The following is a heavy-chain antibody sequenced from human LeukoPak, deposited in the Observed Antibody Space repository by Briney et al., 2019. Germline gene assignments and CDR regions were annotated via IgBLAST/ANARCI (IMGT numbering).Heavy chain of an antibody. J-gene: IGHJ4*02. CDR3: AKDLRCSGGSCYHFDY. CDR1: GFTFRDHY. V-gene: IGHV3-11*01. CDR2: ISSSGRDI. Sequence: GGSLRLSCAASGFTFRDHYMTWIRQAPGKGLEWVSYISSSGRDIYYADSVKGRFTISRDNSKNTLYLQMNSLRAEDTAVYYCAKDLRCSGGSCYHFDYWGQGTLVTVSS. D-gene: IGHD2-15*01.